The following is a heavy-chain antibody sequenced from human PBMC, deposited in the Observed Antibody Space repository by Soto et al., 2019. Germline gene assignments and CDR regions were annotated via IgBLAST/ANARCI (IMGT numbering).Heavy chain of an antibody. CDR3: AKALPSGPTPDYYYGMDV. J-gene: IGHJ6*02. CDR1: GFTFSSYA. Sequence: EVQLLESGGGLVQPGGSLRLSCAASGFTFSSYAMSWVRQAPGKGLEWVSAISGSGGSTYYADSVKGRFTISRDNSKNTLYLQMNSLRAEDTAVYYCAKALPSGPTPDYYYGMDVWGQGTTVTVSS. CDR2: ISGSGGST. V-gene: IGHV3-23*01.